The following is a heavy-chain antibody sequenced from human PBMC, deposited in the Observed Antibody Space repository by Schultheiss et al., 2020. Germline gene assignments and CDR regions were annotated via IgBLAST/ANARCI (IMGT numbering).Heavy chain of an antibody. CDR1: GGSFSGYY. V-gene: IGHV4-59*10. Sequence: SETLSLTCAVYGGSFSGYYWSWIRQPPGKGLEWIGRIYTSGSTNYNPALKSRVTISVDTSKNQFSLKLSSVTAADTAVYYCARINRGYCSSTSCPPNFDYWGQGTLVTVSS. D-gene: IGHD2-2*01. J-gene: IGHJ4*02. CDR3: ARINRGYCSSTSCPPNFDY. CDR2: IYTSGST.